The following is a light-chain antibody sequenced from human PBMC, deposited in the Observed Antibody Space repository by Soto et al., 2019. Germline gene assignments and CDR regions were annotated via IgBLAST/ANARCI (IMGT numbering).Light chain of an antibody. CDR3: HQYNNRPPYT. CDR1: QSVSTN. J-gene: IGKJ2*01. Sequence: EVVMTQSPATLSVAPGERATLSCRASQSVSTNVAWYQQRPGQPPRLLIYGASTRATGIPARFSGSGSGTQFTLSISSLQSEDFAVYYCHQYNNRPPYTVGQGTQLEIK. V-gene: IGKV3D-15*01. CDR2: GAS.